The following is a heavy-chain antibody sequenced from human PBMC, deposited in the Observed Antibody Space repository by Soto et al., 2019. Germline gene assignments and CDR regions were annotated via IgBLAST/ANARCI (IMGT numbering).Heavy chain of an antibody. J-gene: IGHJ4*02. CDR1: GFTFSSYG. CDR3: ARDPINIAVAGY. Sequence: GGSLRLSCAASGFTFSSYGMHWVRQAPGKGLEWVAVISYDGSNKYYADSVKGRFTISRDNSKNTLYLQMNSLRAEDTAVYYCARDPINIAVAGYWGQGTLVTVSS. CDR2: ISYDGSNK. D-gene: IGHD6-19*01. V-gene: IGHV3-30*03.